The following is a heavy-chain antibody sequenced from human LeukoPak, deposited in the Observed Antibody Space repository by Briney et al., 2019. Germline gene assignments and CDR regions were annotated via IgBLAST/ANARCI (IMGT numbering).Heavy chain of an antibody. CDR1: GYTSTSYD. V-gene: IGHV1-8*01. D-gene: IGHD4-23*01. Sequence: GASVTVSCKASGYTSTSYDINWVRQATGQGLEWMGWMNPNSGNTGYAQKFQGGVTMTRNTSISTAYMELSSLRSEDTAVYYCARDTTVVSDGREKGDYWGQGTLVTVSS. J-gene: IGHJ4*02. CDR2: MNPNSGNT. CDR3: ARDTTVVSDGREKGDY.